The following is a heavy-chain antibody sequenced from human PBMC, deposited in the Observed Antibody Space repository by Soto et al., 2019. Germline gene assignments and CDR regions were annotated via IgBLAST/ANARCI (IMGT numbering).Heavy chain of an antibody. J-gene: IGHJ4*02. D-gene: IGHD2-2*02. CDR1: GGSISRGGYY. CDR2: IYYSGST. V-gene: IGHV4-31*03. CDR3: ARDPISLPATAIPGLGFDY. Sequence: SETLSLTCSVSGGSISRGGYYWSWIRQHPGKGLEWIGYIYYSGSTYYNPSLKSRVTISVDTSKNQFSLKLSSVTAADTAVYYCARDPISLPATAIPGLGFDYWGQGTLVTVSS.